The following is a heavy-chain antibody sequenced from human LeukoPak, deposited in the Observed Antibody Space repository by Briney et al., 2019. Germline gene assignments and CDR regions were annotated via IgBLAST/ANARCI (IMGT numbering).Heavy chain of an antibody. Sequence: PGRSLRLSCAASGFTFSNAWMSWVRQAPGKGLEWVGRIKSKTDGGTTDYAAPVKGRFTISRDDSKNTLYLQMNSLKTEDTAVYYCTTDHPRVVVIPGGIDYWGQGTLVTVSS. CDR2: IKSKTDGGTT. CDR1: GFTFSNAW. D-gene: IGHD3-22*01. J-gene: IGHJ4*02. CDR3: TTDHPRVVVIPGGIDY. V-gene: IGHV3-15*01.